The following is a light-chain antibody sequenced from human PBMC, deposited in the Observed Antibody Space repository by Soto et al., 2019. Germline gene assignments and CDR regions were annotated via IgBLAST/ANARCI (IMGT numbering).Light chain of an antibody. CDR2: SNT. CDR3: QSYDTSLRDYV. Sequence: QSVLTQPPSVSGAPGRRVTISCTGRSSNIGAYYDVHWYQQVPGTAPKLLIFSNTNRPSGVPDRFSGSKSGTSASLAITGLQAEDEADYYCQSYDTSLRDYVFGTGTKVTVL. CDR1: SSNIGAYYD. J-gene: IGLJ1*01. V-gene: IGLV1-40*01.